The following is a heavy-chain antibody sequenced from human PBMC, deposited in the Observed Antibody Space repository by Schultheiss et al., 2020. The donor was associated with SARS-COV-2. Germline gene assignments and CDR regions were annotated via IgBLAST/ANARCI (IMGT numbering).Heavy chain of an antibody. Sequence: GGSLRLSCAASGFTFSSYAMSWVRQAPGKGLEWVSYISSSGSTIYYADSVKGRFTISRDNSKNTLYLQMNSLRAEDTAVYYCARELNLNWFDPWGQGTLVTVSS. CDR1: GFTFSSYA. CDR2: ISSSGSTI. J-gene: IGHJ5*02. V-gene: IGHV3-48*01. D-gene: IGHD4/OR15-4a*01. CDR3: ARELNLNWFDP.